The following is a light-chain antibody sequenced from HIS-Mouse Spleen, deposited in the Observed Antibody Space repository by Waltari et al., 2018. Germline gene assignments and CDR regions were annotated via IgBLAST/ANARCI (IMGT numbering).Light chain of an antibody. Sequence: SYELTQPPSVSVSPGQTSRITCSGDALRTHYAYWYQHKSGQAPGLVIYEDSKRPSGIPERFSGSSSGTMANLTISGAQVEDEADYYCYSTDSSGNHRVFGGGTKLTVL. CDR3: YSTDSSGNHRV. J-gene: IGLJ2*01. V-gene: IGLV3-10*01. CDR2: EDS. CDR1: ALRTHY.